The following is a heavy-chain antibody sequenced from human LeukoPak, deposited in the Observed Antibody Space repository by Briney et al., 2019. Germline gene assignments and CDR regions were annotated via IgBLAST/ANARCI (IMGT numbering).Heavy chain of an antibody. Sequence: GGSLRLSCAASGFTFTNYAIHWVRQVPGKGLEYVSAISSNGYKTYYGNSVRGRFTTSRDNSKNTVYLQAGSLRAEDMGVYYCARGRGIMPFVGYMDVWGKGATVTVSS. J-gene: IGHJ6*03. CDR1: GFTFTNYA. D-gene: IGHD3-16*01. CDR2: ISSNGYKT. CDR3: ARGRGIMPFVGYMDV. V-gene: IGHV3-64*01.